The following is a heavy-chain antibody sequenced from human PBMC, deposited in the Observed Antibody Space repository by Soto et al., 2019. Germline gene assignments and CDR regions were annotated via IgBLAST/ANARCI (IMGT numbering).Heavy chain of an antibody. CDR3: ARQPINADIVVVVAATEAFDI. J-gene: IGHJ3*02. CDR2: IYYSGST. D-gene: IGHD2-15*01. CDR1: GGSISSGGYY. V-gene: IGHV4-31*03. Sequence: SETLSLTCTVSGGSISSGGYYWSWIRQHPGKGLEWIGYIYYSGSTYYNPSLKSRVTISVDTSKNQFSLKLSSVTAADTAVYYCARQPINADIVVVVAATEAFDIWGQGTMVTVSS.